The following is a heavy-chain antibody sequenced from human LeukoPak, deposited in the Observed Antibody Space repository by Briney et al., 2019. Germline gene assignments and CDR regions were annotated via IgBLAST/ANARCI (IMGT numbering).Heavy chain of an antibody. CDR1: DGSISNYY. CDR3: ARRDYGSKVDY. J-gene: IGHJ4*02. CDR2: IYYSGST. V-gene: IGHV4-59*08. D-gene: IGHD4-17*01. Sequence: SETLSLTCTVSDGSISNYYWSWIRQPPGKGLEWIGYIYYSGSTNYNPSLKSRVTISIDTSKNQFSLKLSSVTAADTAVYYCARRDYGSKVDYWGQGTLVTVSS.